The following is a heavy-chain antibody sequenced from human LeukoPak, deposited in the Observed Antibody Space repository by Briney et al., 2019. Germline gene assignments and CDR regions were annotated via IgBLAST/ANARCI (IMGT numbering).Heavy chain of an antibody. CDR1: GFTFSSYS. V-gene: IGHV3-21*01. CDR2: ISSSSSYI. Sequence: PGGSLRLSCVASGFTFSSYSMTWVRQAPGKGLEWVSSISSSSSYIYYADSVKGRFTISRDNAKNSLYLQMNSLRAEDTAVYYCARDRPYYYGSGSSYGMDVWGQGTTVTVSS. D-gene: IGHD3-10*01. J-gene: IGHJ6*02. CDR3: ARDRPYYYGSGSSYGMDV.